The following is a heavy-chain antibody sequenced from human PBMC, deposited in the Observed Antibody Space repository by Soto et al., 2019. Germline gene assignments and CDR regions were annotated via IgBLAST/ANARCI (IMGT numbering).Heavy chain of an antibody. CDR3: ARVSSSDYYYYYGMDV. Sequence: EVQLVQSGAEVKKPGASLRISCKGSGYSFTSYWISWVRQMPGKGLEWMGRIDPSDSYTNYSPSFQGHVTISADKSISTAYLQWSSLKASDTAMYYCARVSSSDYYYYYGMDVWGQGTTVTVSS. CDR2: IDPSDSYT. D-gene: IGHD6-6*01. V-gene: IGHV5-10-1*03. CDR1: GYSFTSYW. J-gene: IGHJ6*02.